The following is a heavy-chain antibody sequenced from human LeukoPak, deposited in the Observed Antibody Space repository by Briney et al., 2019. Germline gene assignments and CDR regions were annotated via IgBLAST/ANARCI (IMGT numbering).Heavy chain of an antibody. CDR2: IYTSGTI. V-gene: IGHV4-4*07. CDR1: GGSISSYY. D-gene: IGHD3-10*01. Sequence: SETLSLTCTVSGGSISSYYWSWIRQPAGTALEWIGRIYTSGTITYNPSLKSRVTMSVDTSKNQFSLKLSYVTAADTAVYYCARDSGTTGEVKFDPWGQGTLVTVSS. J-gene: IGHJ5*02. CDR3: ARDSGTTGEVKFDP.